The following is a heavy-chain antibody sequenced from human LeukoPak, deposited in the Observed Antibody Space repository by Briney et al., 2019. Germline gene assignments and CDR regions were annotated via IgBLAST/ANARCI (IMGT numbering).Heavy chain of an antibody. CDR3: ARLPRITMVRGVYYYYYYMDV. CDR2: IYYSGST. V-gene: IGHV4-39*01. D-gene: IGHD3-10*01. J-gene: IGHJ6*03. CDR1: GGSISSSSYY. Sequence: KPSETLSLTCTVSGGSISSSSYYWGWIRQPPGKGLEWIGSIYYSGSTYYNPSLKSRVTISVDTSKNQFSLKLSSVTAADTPVYYCARLPRITMVRGVYYYYYYMDVWGKGTTVTVSS.